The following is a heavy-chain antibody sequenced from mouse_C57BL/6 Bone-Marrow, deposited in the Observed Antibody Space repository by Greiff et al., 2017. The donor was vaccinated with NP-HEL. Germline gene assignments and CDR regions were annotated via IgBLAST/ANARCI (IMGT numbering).Heavy chain of an antibody. V-gene: IGHV2-9-1*01. J-gene: IGHJ2*01. CDR2: IWTGGGT. Sequence: VKLQESGPGLVAPSQSLSITCTVSGFSLTSYAISWVRQPPGKGLEWLGVIWTGGGTNYNSALKSRLSISKDNSKSQVFLKMNSLQTDDTARYYCARIRRGSYVDYFDYWGQGTTLTVSS. CDR1: GFSLTSYA. D-gene: IGHD1-1*02. CDR3: ARIRRGSYVDYFDY.